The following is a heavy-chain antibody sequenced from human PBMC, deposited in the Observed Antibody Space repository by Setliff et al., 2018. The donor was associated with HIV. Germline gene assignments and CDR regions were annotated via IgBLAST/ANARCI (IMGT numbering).Heavy chain of an antibody. V-gene: IGHV4-59*01. D-gene: IGHD3-22*01. CDR1: GGSITSYS. CDR2: IYYGRRA. Sequence: SETMSLTCSVSGGSITSYSWNWIQHVPGKEVEWIGNIYYGRRANHKPSLKSRVTISADWHRNQFSLELRSVTAADTAVYYCARDFTYDNRGSLTRFAMDVWGQGITVTV. J-gene: IGHJ6*02. CDR3: ARDFTYDNRGSLTRFAMDV.